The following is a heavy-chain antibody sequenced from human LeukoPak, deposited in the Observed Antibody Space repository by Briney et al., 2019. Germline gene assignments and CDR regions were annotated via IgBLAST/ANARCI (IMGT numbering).Heavy chain of an antibody. CDR3: VEAYSNSWHNFQH. V-gene: IGHV3-30-3*01. Sequence: GGSLRLSCAASGFTFSDYTMHWVRQAPGKVLEWVAVISYDGSQKYYADSAKGRFTISRDNSKNTLFLQMNSLRAEDTAIYYCVEAYSNSWHNFQHWGQGTLVTVSS. J-gene: IGHJ1*01. CDR2: ISYDGSQK. CDR1: GFTFSDYT. D-gene: IGHD6-13*01.